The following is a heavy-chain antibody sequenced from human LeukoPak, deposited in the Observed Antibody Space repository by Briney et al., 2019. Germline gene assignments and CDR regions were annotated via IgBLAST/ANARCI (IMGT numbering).Heavy chain of an antibody. J-gene: IGHJ5*02. CDR3: ATGWLQSNWFDP. D-gene: IGHD5-24*01. CDR1: GYTLTELS. Sequence: ASVKVSCKVSGYTLTELSMHWVRQAPRKGLEWMGGFDPEDGETIYAQKFQGRVTMTEDTSTDTAYMELSSLRSEDTAVYYCATGWLQSNWFDPWGQGTLVTVSS. V-gene: IGHV1-24*01. CDR2: FDPEDGET.